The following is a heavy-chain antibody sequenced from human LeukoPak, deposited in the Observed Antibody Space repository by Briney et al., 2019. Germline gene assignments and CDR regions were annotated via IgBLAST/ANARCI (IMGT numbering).Heavy chain of an antibody. V-gene: IGHV3-7*01. CDR2: IKYDGSED. Sequence: GGSLRLSCAASGFTFSRYWMSWMRQAPGKGLEWVANIKYDGSEDYYVDSVKGRFTISRDNAKNTLYLQLNSLRVEDTAVYYCARSRGDFWGQGTLVTVSS. CDR1: GFTFSRYW. J-gene: IGHJ4*02. CDR3: ARSRGDF.